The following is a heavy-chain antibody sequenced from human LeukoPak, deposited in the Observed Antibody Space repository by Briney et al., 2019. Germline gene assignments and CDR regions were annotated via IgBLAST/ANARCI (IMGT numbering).Heavy chain of an antibody. J-gene: IGHJ4*02. CDR2: ISYDGSNK. D-gene: IGHD6-13*01. V-gene: IGHV3-30*18. CDR3: ANSNGAAPDY. CDR1: GFTFSSYG. Sequence: GGSLRLSCAASGFTFSSYGMHWVRQAPGKGLEWVAVISYDGSNKYYADSVKGRFTISRDNSKNTLYLQMNSLRAEDTAVYYCANSNGAAPDYWGQGTLVTVSS.